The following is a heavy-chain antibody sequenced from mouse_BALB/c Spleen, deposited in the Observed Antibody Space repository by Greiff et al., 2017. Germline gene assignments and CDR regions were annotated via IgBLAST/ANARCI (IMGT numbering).Heavy chain of an antibody. CDR1: GFTFSSYA. V-gene: IGHV5-9-4*01. CDR3: ARLPMDY. Sequence: EVKLMESGGGLVKPGGSLKLSCAASGFTFSSYAMSWVRQSPEKRLEWVAEISSGGSYTYYPDTVTGRFTISRDNAKNTLYLEMSSLRSEDTAMYYCARLPMDYWGQGTSVTVSS. CDR2: ISSGGSYT. J-gene: IGHJ4*01.